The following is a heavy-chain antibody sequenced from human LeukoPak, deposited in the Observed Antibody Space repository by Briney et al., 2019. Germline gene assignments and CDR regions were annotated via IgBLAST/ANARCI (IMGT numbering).Heavy chain of an antibody. D-gene: IGHD1-26*01. V-gene: IGHV3-30*02. CDR3: AKDQGGWFDP. Sequence: EWVAFIRYDGSKKYYADYVKGRFTISRDTSKNTLLLQMNSLRVEDTAVYYCAKDQGGWFDPWGQGTLVTVSS. CDR2: IRYDGSKK. J-gene: IGHJ5*02.